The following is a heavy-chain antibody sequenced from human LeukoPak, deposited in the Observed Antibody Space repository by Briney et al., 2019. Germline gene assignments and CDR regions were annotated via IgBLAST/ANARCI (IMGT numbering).Heavy chain of an antibody. CDR1: GFTFSSYA. CDR2: ISGSGGST. Sequence: GGSLRLSCAASGFTFSSYAMSWVRQAPGKGLEWVSAISGSGGSTYYADSVKGRFTISRDNSKNTLYLQMNSLRAEDTAVYYCATELSAGATPLGAFDIWGQGTMVTVSS. D-gene: IGHD1-26*01. J-gene: IGHJ3*02. V-gene: IGHV3-23*01. CDR3: ATELSAGATPLGAFDI.